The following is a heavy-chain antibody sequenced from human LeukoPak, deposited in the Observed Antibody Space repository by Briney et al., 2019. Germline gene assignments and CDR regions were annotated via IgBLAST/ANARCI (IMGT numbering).Heavy chain of an antibody. Sequence: GGSLRLSCAASGFTFTNHAVSWVRQAPGKGLEWMGIIYPGDSDTRYSPSFRGQVTISADKSISTAYLQWSSLKASDTAMYYCARLTSGKVEYWGQGTLVTVSS. D-gene: IGHD2-15*01. CDR3: ARLTSGKVEY. V-gene: IGHV5-51*01. CDR1: GFTFTNHA. J-gene: IGHJ4*02. CDR2: IYPGDSDT.